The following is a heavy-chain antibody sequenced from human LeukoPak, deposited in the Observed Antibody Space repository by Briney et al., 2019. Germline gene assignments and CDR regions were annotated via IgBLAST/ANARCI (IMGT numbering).Heavy chain of an antibody. CDR3: ARVITIFGVVHFDY. V-gene: IGHV3-7*01. J-gene: IGHJ4*02. D-gene: IGHD3-3*01. Sequence: GGSLRLSCAACGFTFSRYWMSWVRGARGKGGEWVANIKQDATEKYYVDSVKGRFTISRDNAKNSLYLQMNSLRAYDTAVYYCARVITIFGVVHFDYWGQGTLVTVSS. CDR2: IKQDATEK. CDR1: GFTFSRYW.